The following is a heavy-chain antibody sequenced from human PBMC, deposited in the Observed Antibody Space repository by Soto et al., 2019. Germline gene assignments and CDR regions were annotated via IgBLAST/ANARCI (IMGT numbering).Heavy chain of an antibody. D-gene: IGHD2-2*01. Sequence: PSETLSLTCTVSGGSISSGGYYWSWIRQHPGKGLEWIGYIYYSGSTYYNPSPKSRVTISVDTSKNQFSLKLSSVTAADTAVYYCARDRSGYFSSTSCYGEDYYYYYMDVWGKGTTVTV. J-gene: IGHJ6*03. CDR1: GGSISSGGYY. CDR3: ARDRSGYFSSTSCYGEDYYYYYMDV. V-gene: IGHV4-31*03. CDR2: IYYSGST.